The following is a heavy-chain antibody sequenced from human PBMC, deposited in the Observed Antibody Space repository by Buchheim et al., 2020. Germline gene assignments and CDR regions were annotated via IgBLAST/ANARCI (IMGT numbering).Heavy chain of an antibody. CDR2: INEDGSEK. CDR1: EFTITSYW. CDR3: AAEEGS. D-gene: IGHD6-13*01. J-gene: IGHJ5*02. V-gene: IGHV3-7*01. Sequence: EAQLVESGGGLVQPGGSLRLSCAASEFTITSYWMSWVRQAPGKGLEWVANINEDGSEKHYVDSVKGRFTISRDNAKNSLYLQMNRLRVEDTAVYYCAAEEGSWGQGTL.